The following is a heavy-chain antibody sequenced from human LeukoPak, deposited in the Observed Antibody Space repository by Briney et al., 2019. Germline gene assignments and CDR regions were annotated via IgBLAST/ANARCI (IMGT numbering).Heavy chain of an antibody. CDR2: ISSSGSTI. CDR3: ARSFLWFGELLRGVFDY. Sequence: PGGSLRLSCAASGFTFSSYEMNWVRQAPGKGLEWVSYISSSGSTIYYADSVKGRFTISRDNAKNSLYLQMNSLRAEDTAVYYCARSFLWFGELLRGVFDYWGQGTLVTVSS. CDR1: GFTFSSYE. D-gene: IGHD3-10*01. V-gene: IGHV3-48*03. J-gene: IGHJ4*02.